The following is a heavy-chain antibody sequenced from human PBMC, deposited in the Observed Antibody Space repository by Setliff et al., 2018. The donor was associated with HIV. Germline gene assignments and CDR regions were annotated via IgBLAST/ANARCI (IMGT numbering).Heavy chain of an antibody. CDR2: IYWNDDK. CDR1: GFSLTTSGVG. J-gene: IGHJ4*02. Sequence: SGPTLVNPTQTLTLTCTFSGFSLTTSGVGVGWIRQPPGEALEWLALIYWNDDKRYNLSLKSRLAVTKDTSKKEVVVTMTNMDPVDTATYYCAHNRDHSTGPYFYDYWGQGTRVTVSS. CDR3: AHNRDHSTGPYFYDY. V-gene: IGHV2-5*01. D-gene: IGHD6-19*01.